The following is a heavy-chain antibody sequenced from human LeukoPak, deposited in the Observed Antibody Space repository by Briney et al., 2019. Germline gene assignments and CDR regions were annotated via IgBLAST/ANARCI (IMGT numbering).Heavy chain of an antibody. CDR1: GFTFSSYW. D-gene: IGHD2-2*02. J-gene: IGHJ6*03. CDR3: AREAVVVVPAAINPWEDYYYYYYMDV. V-gene: IGHV3-74*01. Sequence: TGGSLRLSCAASGFTFSSYWMHWVRQAPGKGLVWVSRINSDGSSTSYADSVKGRFTISRDNAKNTLYLQMNSLRAEDTAVYYCAREAVVVVPAAINPWEDYYYYYYMDVWGKGTTVTFSS. CDR2: INSDGSST.